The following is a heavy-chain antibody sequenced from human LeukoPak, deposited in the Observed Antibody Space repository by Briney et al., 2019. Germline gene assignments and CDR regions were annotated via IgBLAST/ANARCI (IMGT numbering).Heavy chain of an antibody. J-gene: IGHJ5*02. CDR2: INHSGGT. D-gene: IGHD2-8*02. CDR3: ASSREYDITGTWDHRFEA. V-gene: IGHV4-34*01. Sequence: SDTPSLTCALYVRSFSAYYWGWIRQPPGKGLEWIAEINHSGGTNYNPSLKSRVTISVDTSSNHSYLKLTSVPAADTAVYYCASSREYDITGTWDHRFEARGQGTLVTVSS. CDR1: VRSFSAYY.